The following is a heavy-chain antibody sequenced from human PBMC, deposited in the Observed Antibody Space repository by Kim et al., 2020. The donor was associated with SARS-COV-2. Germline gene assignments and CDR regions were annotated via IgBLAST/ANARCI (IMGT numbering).Heavy chain of an antibody. CDR1: GFTFSNFA. CDR2: VSGSGDGT. Sequence: GGSLRLSCAASGFTFSNFAMAWVRQAPGKGLEWVSSVSGSGDGTLYAGSVRGRFTASRDNSKNALYLHMTWLRAEDTGVYYCAKADYSKFLYYYGLDVWG. D-gene: IGHD4-4*01. J-gene: IGHJ6*01. CDR3: AKADYSKFLYYYGLDV. V-gene: IGHV3-23*01.